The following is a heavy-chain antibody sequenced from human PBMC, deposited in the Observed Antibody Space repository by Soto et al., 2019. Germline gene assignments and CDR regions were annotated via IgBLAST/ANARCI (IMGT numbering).Heavy chain of an antibody. D-gene: IGHD3-22*01. Sequence: SETLSLTCVVSGGSISSDGYSWSWIRQPPGQGLEWIGYIYHTGSTSYNASLKSRVTISVDTSKNQFSLKLTSVTAADTAIYYCARGPTIAVFRGAASRVIWFDPWGQGALGTVSS. CDR3: ARGPTIAVFRGAASRVIWFDP. CDR1: GGSISSDGYS. CDR2: IYHTGST. J-gene: IGHJ5*02. V-gene: IGHV4-30-2*01.